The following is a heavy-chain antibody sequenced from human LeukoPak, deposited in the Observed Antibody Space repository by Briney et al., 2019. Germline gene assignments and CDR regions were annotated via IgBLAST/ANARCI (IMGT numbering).Heavy chain of an antibody. J-gene: IGHJ4*02. V-gene: IGHV4-59*08. CDR1: GGSISSYY. Sequence: KSSETLSLTCTVSGGSISSYYWSWIRQPPGKGPEWIAYISDIGSINYNPSLKSRVTISLDTSKNQFSLKLSSVTAADTAVYYCAGHHPRNTVDFWGQGTLVTVSS. CDR2: ISDIGSI. D-gene: IGHD2/OR15-2a*01. CDR3: AGHHPRNTVDF.